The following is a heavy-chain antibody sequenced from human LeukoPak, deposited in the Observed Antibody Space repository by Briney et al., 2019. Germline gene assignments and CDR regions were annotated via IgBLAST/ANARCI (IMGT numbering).Heavy chain of an antibody. D-gene: IGHD4-17*01. J-gene: IGHJ4*02. CDR1: ALTVSSNS. Sequence: GRSLRLACTVSALTVSSNSMSWDRQAAGKVLEWVSFTYSGGNTHYPDTVRGRFTISRDNPKKPPSLQINSLSADTPPVIYCRGRAGEYSHPYDYWGQGTLVSVSS. V-gene: IGHV3-53*01. CDR3: RGRAGEYSHPYDY. CDR2: TYSGGNT.